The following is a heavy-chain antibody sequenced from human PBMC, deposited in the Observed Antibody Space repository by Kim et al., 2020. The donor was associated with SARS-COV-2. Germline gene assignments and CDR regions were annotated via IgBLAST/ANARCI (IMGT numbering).Heavy chain of an antibody. Sequence: GGSQRLSCAASEFTFSRYSMNWVRQAPGKGLEWVSTISRNSDYIYYADSVEGRFTISRDNAKNSLYLQMNSLRADDTAMYYCARDLSLGRPGGFDYWGQGTLVTVSS. CDR3: ARDLSLGRPGGFDY. CDR2: ISRNSDYI. CDR1: EFTFSRYS. D-gene: IGHD3-10*01. V-gene: IGHV3-21*01. J-gene: IGHJ4*02.